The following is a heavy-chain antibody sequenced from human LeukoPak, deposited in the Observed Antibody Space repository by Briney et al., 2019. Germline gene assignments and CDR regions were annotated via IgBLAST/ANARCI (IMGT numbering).Heavy chain of an antibody. Sequence: GASVKVSCKASGYTFTGYYMHWVRQAPGQGLEWMGWISAYNGNTNYAQKLQGRVTMTTDTSTSTAYMELRSLRSDDTAVYYCARDDDYGDYLDYWGQGTLVTVSS. CDR3: ARDDDYGDYLDY. V-gene: IGHV1-18*04. D-gene: IGHD4-17*01. J-gene: IGHJ4*02. CDR1: GYTFTGYY. CDR2: ISAYNGNT.